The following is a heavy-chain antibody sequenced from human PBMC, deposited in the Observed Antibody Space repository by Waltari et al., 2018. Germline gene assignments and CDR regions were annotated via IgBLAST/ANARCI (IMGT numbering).Heavy chain of an antibody. V-gene: IGHV4-39*07. J-gene: IGHJ6*02. CDR3: ARVWSIAARGYYYGMDV. CDR1: GGSISSSSYY. D-gene: IGHD6-6*01. CDR2: IYYSGST. Sequence: QLQLQESGPGLVKPSETLSLTCTVSGGSISSSSYYWGWIRQPPGKGLEWIGSIYYSGSTYYNPSLKSRVTISVDTSKNQFSLKLSSVTAADTAVYYCARVWSIAARGYYYGMDVWGQGTTVTVSS.